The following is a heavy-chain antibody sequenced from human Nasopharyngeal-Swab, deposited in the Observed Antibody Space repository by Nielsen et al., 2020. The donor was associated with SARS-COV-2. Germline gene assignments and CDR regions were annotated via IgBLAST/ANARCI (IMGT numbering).Heavy chain of an antibody. CDR2: IIHSGRT. J-gene: IGHJ5*02. D-gene: IGHD6-19*01. CDR1: GGSFSGYS. V-gene: IGHV4-34*12. CDR3: ARISGWYWLDP. Sequence: SETLSLTCAVYGGSFSGYSWIWVRQPPGKGLEWIGQIIHSGRTNYNPSLKSRVTISADTSKNQLSLKVNSVTAADTAVYYCARISGWYWLDPWGQGPLVTVSS.